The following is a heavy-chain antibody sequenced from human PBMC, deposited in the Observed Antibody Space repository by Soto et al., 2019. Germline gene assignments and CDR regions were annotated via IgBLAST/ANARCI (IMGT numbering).Heavy chain of an antibody. J-gene: IGHJ5*02. CDR2: ISGSGGST. D-gene: IGHD3-3*01. V-gene: IGHV3-23*01. CDR3: ATSYDFWSGYFPGFDP. Sequence: GGSLRLSCAASGLTFSSYAMSWVRQAPGKGLEWVSAISGSGGSTYYADSVKGRFTISRDNSKNTLYLQMNSLRAEDTAVYYCATSYDFWSGYFPGFDPWGQGTLVTVSS. CDR1: GLTFSSYA.